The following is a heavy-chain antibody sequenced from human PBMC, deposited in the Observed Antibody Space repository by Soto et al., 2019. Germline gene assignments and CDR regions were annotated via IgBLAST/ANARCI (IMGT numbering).Heavy chain of an antibody. CDR3: AKLQELKGANNWFDP. CDR2: ISGNGGST. Sequence: GGSLRLSCAASGFTFSSYAMSWARQAPGKGLEWVSGISGNGGSTNYADSVKDRFTISRDSSKNTLYLQMNSLRAEDTAVYYCAKLQELKGANNWFDPWGQGTRVTVSS. V-gene: IGHV3-23*01. J-gene: IGHJ5*02. D-gene: IGHD1-7*01. CDR1: GFTFSSYA.